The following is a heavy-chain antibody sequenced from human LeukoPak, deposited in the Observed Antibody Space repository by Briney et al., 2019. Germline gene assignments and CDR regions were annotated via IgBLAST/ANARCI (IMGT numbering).Heavy chain of an antibody. CDR1: GGSITSYD. CDR3: ARERMVRGVIRVLGGESGMDV. Sequence: PSETLSLTCTVSGGSITSYDWSWIRQPAGKGLEWIGRIYTSGSTKYNPSLKSRVSMSLDTSKNRFSLNVSSVTAADTAVYYCARERMVRGVIRVLGGESGMDVWGQGTTVTVSS. D-gene: IGHD3-10*01. V-gene: IGHV4-4*07. CDR2: IYTSGST. J-gene: IGHJ6*02.